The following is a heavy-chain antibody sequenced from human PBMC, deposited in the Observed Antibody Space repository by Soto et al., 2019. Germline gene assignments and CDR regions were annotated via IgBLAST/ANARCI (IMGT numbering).Heavy chain of an antibody. Sequence: ASVKVSCKASGYTFTSYDINWVRQATGQGLEWMGWMNPNIGNTGYAQKFQGRVTMTRNTSISTAYMELSSLRSEDTAVYYCARGDYVLRYFDCCPDCWGQGTLVTVSS. CDR2: MNPNIGNT. V-gene: IGHV1-8*01. CDR3: ARGDYVLRYFDCCPDC. D-gene: IGHD3-9*01. CDR1: GYTFTSYD. J-gene: IGHJ4*02.